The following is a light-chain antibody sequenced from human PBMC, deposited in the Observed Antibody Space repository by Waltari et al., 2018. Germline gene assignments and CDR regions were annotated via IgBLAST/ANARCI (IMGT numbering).Light chain of an antibody. Sequence: SYELSQPPSVSVSPGQTARITCSGGKLGDKYVCGYQQKPGHSPVLIIFQDTKRPPGVLERVSGATAGNTATLTISGTQALDEADYYCQAWDASTVVFGGGTKLTVL. CDR1: KLGDKY. J-gene: IGLJ2*01. V-gene: IGLV3-1*01. CDR2: QDT. CDR3: QAWDASTVV.